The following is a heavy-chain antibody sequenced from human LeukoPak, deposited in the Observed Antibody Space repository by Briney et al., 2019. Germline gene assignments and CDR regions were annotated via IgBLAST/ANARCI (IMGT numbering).Heavy chain of an antibody. V-gene: IGHV1-46*01. CDR2: INPSGGST. D-gene: IGHD3-10*01. Sequence: GASVKVSCKASGYTFTSYYMHWVRQAPGQGLEWMGIINPSGGSTSYAQKFQGRVTMTRDTYTSTVYMELSSVRSEDTAVYLCARVEVRGVIITAYDAFDIWGQGTMVTVSS. J-gene: IGHJ3*02. CDR3: ARVEVRGVIITAYDAFDI. CDR1: GYTFTSYY.